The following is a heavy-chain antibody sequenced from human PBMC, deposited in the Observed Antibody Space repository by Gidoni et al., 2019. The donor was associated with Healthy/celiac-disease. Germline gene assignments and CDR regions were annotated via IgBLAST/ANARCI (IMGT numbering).Heavy chain of an antibody. J-gene: IGHJ4*02. V-gene: IGHV4-39*01. D-gene: IGHD3-9*01. CDR3: ATYEGYFYWFQEY. Sequence: QLQLQESGPGLVKPSETLSLTCTVSGGSLSSSSYDWGWIRQPHGKGLGWSGSIYYSWSTYYKPSRKSRVTISVNTSKNQFSPKLIFVTAADTAGYYCATYEGYFYWFQEYWGQGTLVTVSS. CDR2: IYYSWST. CDR1: GGSLSSSSYD.